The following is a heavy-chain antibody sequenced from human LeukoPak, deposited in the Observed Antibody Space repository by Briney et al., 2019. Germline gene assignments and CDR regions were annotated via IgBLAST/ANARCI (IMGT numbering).Heavy chain of an antibody. Sequence: SETLSLTCAVSGYSISSDYYWGWIRQPPGKGLEWIGSIYHSGSTYYNPSLKGRVTISVDTSKNQFSLKLSSVTAADTAVYYCVRGEQQLAIDYWGQGTLVTVSS. CDR1: GYSISSDYY. J-gene: IGHJ4*02. CDR2: IYHSGST. CDR3: VRGEQQLAIDY. D-gene: IGHD6-13*01. V-gene: IGHV4-38-2*01.